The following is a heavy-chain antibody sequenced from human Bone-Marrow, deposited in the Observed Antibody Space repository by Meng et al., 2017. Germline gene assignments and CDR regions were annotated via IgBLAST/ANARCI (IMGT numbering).Heavy chain of an antibody. CDR1: GFTFSRYE. Sequence: GGSLRLSCATSGFTFSRYELDWVRRAPGKGLEWISFINADEAIHYADSVRGRFTISRDDSRSSLYLQMNNLRVDDTAVYYCGGVRGVDRGAQYWGQGVPVTVSS. D-gene: IGHD3-10*01. CDR3: GGVRGVDRGAQY. V-gene: IGHV3-48*03. J-gene: IGHJ4*02. CDR2: INADEAI.